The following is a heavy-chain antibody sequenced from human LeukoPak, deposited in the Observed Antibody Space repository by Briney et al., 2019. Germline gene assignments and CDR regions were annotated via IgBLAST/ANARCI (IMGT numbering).Heavy chain of an antibody. CDR1: GDSINSLDL. CDR3: AGLVGRYSSGLYYYYFDY. V-gene: IGHV4-4*02. Sequence: SETLSLTCTVSGDSINSLDLWSWVRQPPGKGLERIGEMYLSGTTHSNPSVKSRVTISIDKSKNQFFLNLSSVTAADTAVYYCAGLVGRYSSGLYYYYFDYWGQGTLVTVSS. D-gene: IGHD3-22*01. J-gene: IGHJ4*02. CDR2: MYLSGTT.